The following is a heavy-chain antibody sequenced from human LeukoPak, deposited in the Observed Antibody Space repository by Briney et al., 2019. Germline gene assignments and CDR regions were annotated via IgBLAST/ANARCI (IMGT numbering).Heavy chain of an antibody. D-gene: IGHD6-19*01. J-gene: IGHJ4*02. CDR1: GFTFNDYA. CDR3: AKADSGWTLYYFDY. CDR2: ISWNSGSL. V-gene: IGHV3-9*03. Sequence: GGSLRLSCVASGFTFNDYAMHWVRQAPGKGLEWVSGISWNSGSLGYADSVKGRFTISRDNAKNSLYLQMNSLRAEDVAFYYCAKADSGWTLYYFDYWGQGTLVTVSS.